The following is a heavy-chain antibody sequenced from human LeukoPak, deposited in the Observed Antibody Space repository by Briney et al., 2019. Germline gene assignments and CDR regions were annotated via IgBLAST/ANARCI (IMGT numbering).Heavy chain of an antibody. D-gene: IGHD3-3*01. CDR3: AQGGRFLEWLLRYFDY. CDR1: GFTFSSYA. J-gene: IGHJ4*02. CDR2: ISGSGGST. V-gene: IGHV3-23*01. Sequence: GGSLRLSCAASGFTFSSYAMSWVRQAPGKGLEWVSAISGSGGSTYYADSVKGRFTISRDNSKNTLYLQMNSLRAEDTAVYYCAQGGRFLEWLLRYFDYWGQGTLVTVSS.